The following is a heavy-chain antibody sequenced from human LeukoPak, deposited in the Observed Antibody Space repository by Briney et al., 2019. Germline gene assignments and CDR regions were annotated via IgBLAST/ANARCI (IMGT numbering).Heavy chain of an antibody. CDR2: IYYSGST. J-gene: IGHJ3*02. CDR1: GGSISSYY. CDR3: ARDLYYDSRGYPLGAFDI. Sequence: SETLSLTCTVSGGSISSYYWSWIRQPPGKGLEWIGYIYYSGSTNYNPSLKSRVTISVDTSKNQFSLKLSSVTAADTAVYYCARDLYYDSRGYPLGAFDIWGQGTMVTVSS. D-gene: IGHD3-22*01. V-gene: IGHV4-59*01.